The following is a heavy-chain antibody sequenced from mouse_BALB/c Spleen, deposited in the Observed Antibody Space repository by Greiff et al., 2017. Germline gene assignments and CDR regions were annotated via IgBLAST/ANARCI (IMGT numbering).Heavy chain of an antibody. CDR3: ARRGLKYGNFHYFDY. CDR1: GYTFTSYW. D-gene: IGHD2-10*02. V-gene: IGHV1-7*01. Sequence: QVQLQQSGAELVKPGASVKMSCKASGYTFTSYWMHWVKQRPGQGLEWIGYINPSTGYTEYNQKFKDKATLTADKSSSTAYMQLSSLTSEDSAVYYCARRGLKYGNFHYFDYWGQGTTLTVSS. CDR2: INPSTGYT. J-gene: IGHJ2*01.